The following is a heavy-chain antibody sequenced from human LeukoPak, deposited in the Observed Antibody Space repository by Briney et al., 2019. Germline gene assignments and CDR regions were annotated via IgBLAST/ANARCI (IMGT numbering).Heavy chain of an antibody. Sequence: SETLSLTCNVSGGSISSSTYYWGWIRQPPGKGLEWIGSIYYSGSTYYNPSLKSRVTISVDTSKNQFSLKLSSVTAADTAVYYCARHAGLRIYYFDYWGQGTLVTVSS. V-gene: IGHV4-39*01. D-gene: IGHD5-12*01. CDR1: GGSISSSTYY. CDR2: IYYSGST. CDR3: ARHAGLRIYYFDY. J-gene: IGHJ4*02.